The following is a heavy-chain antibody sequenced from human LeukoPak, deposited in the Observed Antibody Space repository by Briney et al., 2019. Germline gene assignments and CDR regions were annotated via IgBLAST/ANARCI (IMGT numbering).Heavy chain of an antibody. CDR1: GFTFSSYG. J-gene: IGHJ4*02. Sequence: GGSLRLSCAASGFTFSSYGMHWVRQAPGKGLEWGAVIWYDGSNKYYADSVKGRFTISRDNSKNTLYLQMNSLRAEDTAVYYCARASWGGSSWFNPNYWGQGTLVTVSS. D-gene: IGHD6-13*01. V-gene: IGHV3-33*01. CDR2: IWYDGSNK. CDR3: ARASWGGSSWFNPNY.